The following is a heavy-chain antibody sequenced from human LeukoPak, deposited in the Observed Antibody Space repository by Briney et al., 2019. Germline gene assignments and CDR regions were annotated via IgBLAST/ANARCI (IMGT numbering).Heavy chain of an antibody. J-gene: IGHJ4*02. CDR2: ISSSATTI. D-gene: IGHD3-10*01. CDR1: GFTFDTYS. CDR3: ARDPTIDYYGSGSYSPPDYFDY. V-gene: IGHV3-48*01. Sequence: AGGSLRLSCAASGFTFDTYSMNWVRQAPGEGLEWVSYISSSATTIHHADSVKGRFTISRDNSKNTLYLQMNSLRAEDTAVYYCARDPTIDYYGSGSYSPPDYFDYWGQGTLVTVSS.